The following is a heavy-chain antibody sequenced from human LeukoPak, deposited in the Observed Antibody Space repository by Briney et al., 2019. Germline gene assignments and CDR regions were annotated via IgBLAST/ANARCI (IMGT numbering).Heavy chain of an antibody. CDR3: ARVNPEYEYSGSYYY. D-gene: IGHD1-26*01. J-gene: IGHJ4*02. CDR2: INSDGSST. Sequence: QPGGSLRLSCAASGFTFSSYWMHWVRQAPGKGLVWVSRINSDGSSTSYADSVKGRFTISRDNAKNTLYLQMNSLRAEDTAVYYCARVNPEYEYSGSYYYWGQGTLVTVSS. V-gene: IGHV3-74*01. CDR1: GFTFSSYW.